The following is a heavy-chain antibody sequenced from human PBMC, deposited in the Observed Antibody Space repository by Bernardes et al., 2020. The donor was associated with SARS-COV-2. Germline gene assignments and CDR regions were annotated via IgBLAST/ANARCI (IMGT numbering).Heavy chain of an antibody. CDR3: ARTWGQWLSWFDP. D-gene: IGHD6-19*01. CDR2: INPNSGGT. J-gene: IGHJ5*02. Sequence: ASVKVSCKASGYTFTGYYMHWVRQAPGQGLEWMGWINPNSGGTNYAQKFQGRVTMTRDTSISTAYMELSRLRSYDTAVYYCARTWGQWLSWFDPWGQGTLVTVSS. V-gene: IGHV1-2*02. CDR1: GYTFTGYY.